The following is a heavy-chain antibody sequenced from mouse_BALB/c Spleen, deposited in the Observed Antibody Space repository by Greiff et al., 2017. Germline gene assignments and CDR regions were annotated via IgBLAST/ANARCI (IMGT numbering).Heavy chain of an antibody. Sequence: EVMLVESGGGLVQPGGSRKLSCAASGFTFSSFGMHWVRQAPEKGLEWVAYISSGSSTIYYADTVKDRFTISRDNPKNTLFLQMTSLRSEDTAMYYCATGSKAMDYWGQGTSVTVSS. V-gene: IGHV5-17*02. CDR2: ISSGSSTI. J-gene: IGHJ4*01. CDR1: GFTFSSFG. D-gene: IGHD1-1*01. CDR3: ATGSKAMDY.